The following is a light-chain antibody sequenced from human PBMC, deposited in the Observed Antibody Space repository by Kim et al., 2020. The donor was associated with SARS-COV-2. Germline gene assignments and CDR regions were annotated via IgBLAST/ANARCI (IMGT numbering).Light chain of an antibody. CDR3: QQYGSSPWT. CDR1: QSVGSSY. CDR2: GAS. V-gene: IGKV3-20*01. Sequence: SPGERATHSCRATQSVGSSYLAWYQQKPGQAPRLLIYGASSRATGIPDRFSGSGSGTDFTLTISGLEPEDFAVYYCQQYGSSPWTFGQGTKVDIK. J-gene: IGKJ1*01.